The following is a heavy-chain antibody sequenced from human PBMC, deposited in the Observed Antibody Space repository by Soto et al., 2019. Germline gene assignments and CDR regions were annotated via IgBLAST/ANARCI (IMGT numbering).Heavy chain of an antibody. J-gene: IGHJ5*02. CDR2: IYYSGST. Sequence: XETLALTCTVSGCSVSSGSYYWSWIRQPPGKGLEWIGYIYYSGSTNYNPSLKSRVTISVDTSKNQFSLKLSSVTAADTAVYYCARDLAGYSSGWYGNNWFDHWRQGHLVTVSS. CDR1: GCSVSSGSYY. D-gene: IGHD6-19*01. CDR3: ARDLAGYSSGWYGNNWFDH. V-gene: IGHV4-61*01.